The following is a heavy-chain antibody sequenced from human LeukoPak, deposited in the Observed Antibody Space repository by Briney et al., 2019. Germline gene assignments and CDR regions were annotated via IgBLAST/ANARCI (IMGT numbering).Heavy chain of an antibody. D-gene: IGHD6-13*01. J-gene: IGHJ4*02. CDR2: IYYSGGT. CDR3: ARVTGYMTEDYFDY. CDR1: GGSISSYY. V-gene: IGHV4-59*01. Sequence: SETLFLTCTVSGGSISSYYWSWIRQPPRKRLEWIVDIYYSGGTNYNPPLKSRVTISVDTSKNQFSLQPSSVTAADTAVYYCARVTGYMTEDYFDYWGQGPLITVS.